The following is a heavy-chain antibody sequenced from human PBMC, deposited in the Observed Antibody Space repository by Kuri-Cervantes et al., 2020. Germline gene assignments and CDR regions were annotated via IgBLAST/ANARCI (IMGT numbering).Heavy chain of an antibody. Sequence: GGSLRLSCVASGFSFSSYYMNWVRQAPGKGLEWVSYITSSSSTIYYADSVKGRFTISRDNAKNSLYLQMNSLRAEDTAVYYCAKTYCGGDCFLDPWGQGTLVTVSS. V-gene: IGHV3-48*01. CDR1: GFSFSSYY. J-gene: IGHJ5*02. CDR2: ITSSSSTI. CDR3: AKTYCGGDCFLDP. D-gene: IGHD2-21*02.